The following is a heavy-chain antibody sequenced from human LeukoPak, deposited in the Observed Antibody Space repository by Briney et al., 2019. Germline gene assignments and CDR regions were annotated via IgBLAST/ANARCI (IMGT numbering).Heavy chain of an antibody. CDR3: ARRSVVVEAATRKAFDI. J-gene: IGHJ3*02. CDR2: INHSGST. V-gene: IGHV4-34*01. D-gene: IGHD2-15*01. CDR1: GGSFSGYY. Sequence: SETLSLTCAVYGGSFSGYYWSWIRQPPGKGLEWIGEINHSGSTNYNPSLKSRVTISVDTSKNQFSLKLSSVTAADTAVYYCARRSVVVEAATRKAFDIWGQGTMVTVSS.